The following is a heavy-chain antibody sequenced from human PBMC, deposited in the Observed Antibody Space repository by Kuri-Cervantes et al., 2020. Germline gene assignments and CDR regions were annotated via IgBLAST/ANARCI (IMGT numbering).Heavy chain of an antibody. J-gene: IGHJ3*02. CDR2: ISGSGGST. CDR1: GFTFSSYA. CDR3: AKETLPPSAGYYSFAYNI. Sequence: ESFKISCAASGFTFSSYAMSWVRQAPGKGLEWVSAISGSGGSTYYADSVKGRFTISRDNSKNTLYLQMNTLRAEDTAVYFCAKETLPPSAGYYSFAYNIWGQGTVVTVSS. V-gene: IGHV3-23*01. D-gene: IGHD3-9*01.